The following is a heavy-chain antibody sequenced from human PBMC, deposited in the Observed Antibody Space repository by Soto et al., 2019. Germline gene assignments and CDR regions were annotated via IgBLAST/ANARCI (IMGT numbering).Heavy chain of an antibody. CDR2: IGPESGAT. CDR3: GRGRSGQIVVFY. CDR1: GYTFTGHY. J-gene: IGHJ4*02. Sequence: ASVKVSCKASGYTFTGHYIHWVRQAPEQGPEWMGEIGPESGATRYAEKFQGRVTMTLDTSITTVYMELKNLSPDDTAVYYCGRGRSGQIVVFYWGQGTPVTVSS. V-gene: IGHV1-2*02. D-gene: IGHD1-26*01.